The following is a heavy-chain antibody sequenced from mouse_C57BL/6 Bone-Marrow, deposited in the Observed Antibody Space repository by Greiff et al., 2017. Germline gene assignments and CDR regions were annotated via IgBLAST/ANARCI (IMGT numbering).Heavy chain of an antibody. D-gene: IGHD2-3*01. CDR3: ASLYDGYYGGYAMDY. Sequence: DVQLQESGGGLVQPGGSLSLSCAASGFTFTDYYMSWVRQPPGKALEWLGFIRNKANGYTTEYSASVKGRFTISRDNSQSILYLQMNALRAEDSATYYCASLYDGYYGGYAMDYWGQGTSVTVSS. J-gene: IGHJ4*01. V-gene: IGHV7-3*01. CDR1: GFTFTDYY. CDR2: IRNKANGYTT.